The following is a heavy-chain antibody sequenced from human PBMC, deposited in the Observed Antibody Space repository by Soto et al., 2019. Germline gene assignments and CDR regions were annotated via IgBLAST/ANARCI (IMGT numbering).Heavy chain of an antibody. Sequence: PGGSLRLSCAASGFTFSSYGMHWVRQAPGKGLEWVAVISYDGSNKYYADSVKGRFTISRDNSKNTLYLQMNSLRAEDTAVYYCAKDGRLYSQQRSRWFDPWGQGTLVTVSS. CDR3: AKDGRLYSQQRSRWFDP. J-gene: IGHJ5*02. D-gene: IGHD4-4*01. CDR1: GFTFSSYG. CDR2: ISYDGSNK. V-gene: IGHV3-30*18.